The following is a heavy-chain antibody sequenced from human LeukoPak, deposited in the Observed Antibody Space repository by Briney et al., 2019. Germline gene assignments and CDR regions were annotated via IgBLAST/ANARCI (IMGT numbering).Heavy chain of an antibody. Sequence: ASVKVSCKASGYTFTGYYMHWVRQAPGQGLEWMEWINPNSGGTNYAQKFQGWVTMTRDTSISTAYMELSRLRSDDTAVYYCARSLQSYDSSGYLREFDYWGQGTLVTVSS. CDR1: GYTFTGYY. CDR3: ARSLQSYDSSGYLREFDY. D-gene: IGHD3-22*01. V-gene: IGHV1-2*04. J-gene: IGHJ4*02. CDR2: INPNSGGT.